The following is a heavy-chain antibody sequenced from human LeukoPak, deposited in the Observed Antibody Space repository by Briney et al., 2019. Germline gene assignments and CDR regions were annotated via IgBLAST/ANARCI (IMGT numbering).Heavy chain of an antibody. CDR3: AKGIAGPPEVDNMFDY. J-gene: IGHJ4*02. CDR2: IRYDGSNK. CDR1: GFTFSIYG. V-gene: IGHV3-30*02. Sequence: PGGSLRLSCAASGFTFSIYGMHWVRQAPGKGLEWVAFIRYDGSNKYYADSVKGRFTISRDNSKNTLYLQMNSLRAEDTAVYYSAKGIAGPPEVDNMFDYWGQGTLVTVSS. D-gene: IGHD6-13*01.